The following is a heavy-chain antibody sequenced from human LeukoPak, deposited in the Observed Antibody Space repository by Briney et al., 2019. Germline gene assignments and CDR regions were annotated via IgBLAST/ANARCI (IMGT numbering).Heavy chain of an antibody. V-gene: IGHV4-59*08. CDR2: IYYSGST. J-gene: IGHJ4*02. CDR3: ASGDCSGGSCYLGY. D-gene: IGHD2-15*01. Sequence: SETLSLTCTVSGGSISSYYWSWIRQPPGKGLEGIGYIYYSGSTNYNPPLKRPVNISVDTSNIQFSLKLSSVTAADTAVYYCASGDCSGGSCYLGYWGQGTLVTVSS. CDR1: GGSISSYY.